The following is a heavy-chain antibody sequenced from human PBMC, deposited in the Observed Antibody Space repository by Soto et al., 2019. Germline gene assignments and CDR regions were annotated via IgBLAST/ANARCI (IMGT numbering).Heavy chain of an antibody. CDR1: GFTFRSFT. V-gene: IGHV3-21*01. J-gene: IGHJ5*02. D-gene: IGHD6-13*01. Sequence: LRLSCAASGFTFRSFTMNWGLQAPGKGLEWVSTISSNSAYIYYTDALRGRFTISRDNAKNSLHLQMNSLRAEDTAVYYCTRDASRDSSARGWFDPWGPGTLVTVSS. CDR2: ISSNSAYI. CDR3: TRDASRDSSARGWFDP.